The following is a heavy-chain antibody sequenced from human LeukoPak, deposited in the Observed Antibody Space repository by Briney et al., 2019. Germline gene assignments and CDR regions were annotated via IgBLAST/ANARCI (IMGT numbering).Heavy chain of an antibody. D-gene: IGHD5-18*01. CDR1: GFTVSSNE. CDR2: ISGGST. CDR3: AKDQGTAMVGFFYFDY. Sequence: PGGSLRLSCAASGFTVSSNEMSWVRQAPGKGLEWVSSISGGSTYYADSVKGRFTISRDNSKNTLYLQMNSLRAEDTAVYYCAKDQGTAMVGFFYFDYGGQGTLVTVSS. J-gene: IGHJ4*02. V-gene: IGHV3-38-3*01.